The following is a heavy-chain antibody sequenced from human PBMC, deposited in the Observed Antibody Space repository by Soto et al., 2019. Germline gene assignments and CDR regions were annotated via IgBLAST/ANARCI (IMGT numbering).Heavy chain of an antibody. Sequence: ASVKVSCKASGYTFASYDINWVRQATGQGLEWMGWMNPNSGNTGYAQKFQGRVTMTRNTSISTAYMELSSLRSEDTAVYYCARGIGSSSDDAFDIWGQGTMVTVSS. CDR2: MNPNSGNT. CDR3: ARGIGSSSDDAFDI. J-gene: IGHJ3*02. V-gene: IGHV1-8*01. CDR1: GYTFASYD. D-gene: IGHD6-6*01.